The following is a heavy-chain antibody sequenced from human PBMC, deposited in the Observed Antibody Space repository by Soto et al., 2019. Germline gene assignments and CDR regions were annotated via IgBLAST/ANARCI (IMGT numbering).Heavy chain of an antibody. CDR1: GFTFRSYA. CDR2: ITGSAGST. J-gene: IGHJ4*02. CDR3: AKDRNRWLRFDLGY. Sequence: EVQLLESGGGLVQPGGSLRLSCAASGFTFRSYAISWVRQAPGKGLGWVSSITGSAGSTYYAASVKGRFTISRDNSKNTLYLPMNSLRAEDTAVYYCAKDRNRWLRFDLGYWGQGTLVTVSS. V-gene: IGHV3-23*01. D-gene: IGHD5-12*01.